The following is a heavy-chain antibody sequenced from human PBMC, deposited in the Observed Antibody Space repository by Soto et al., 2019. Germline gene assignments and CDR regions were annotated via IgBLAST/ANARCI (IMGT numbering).Heavy chain of an antibody. CDR2: IYYSGTT. J-gene: IGHJ4*02. V-gene: IGHV4-28*01. D-gene: IGHD1-26*01. CDR3: ARREIQGPIDY. Sequence: QVQLQESGPGLVKPSDTLSLTCAVSGYSISSSNWWGWIRQPPGKGLEWIGYIYYSGTTYYNPSLKSRVNMSVDTSKNQFSLKLTSVPAVDTAVYYCARREIQGPIDYWGQGTLVTVSS. CDR1: GYSISSSNW.